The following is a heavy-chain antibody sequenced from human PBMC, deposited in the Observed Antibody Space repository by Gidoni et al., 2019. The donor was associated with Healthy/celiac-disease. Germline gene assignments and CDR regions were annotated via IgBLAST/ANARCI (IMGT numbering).Heavy chain of an antibody. CDR2: IYHSGST. CDR3: ARDRVLVPYYYDSSGYYNWFDP. J-gene: IGHJ5*02. V-gene: IGHV4-38-2*02. CDR1: GYSISSGYY. Sequence: QVQLQESGPGLVKPSETLSLTCAVSGYSISSGYYWGWIRQPPGKGLEWIGSIYHSGSTYYNPSLKSRVTISVDTSKNQFSLKLSSVTAADTAVYYCARDRVLVPYYYDSSGYYNWFDPWGQGTLVTVS. D-gene: IGHD3-22*01.